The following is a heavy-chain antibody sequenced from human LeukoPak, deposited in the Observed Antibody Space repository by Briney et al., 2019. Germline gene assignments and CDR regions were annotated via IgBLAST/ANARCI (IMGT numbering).Heavy chain of an antibody. V-gene: IGHV1-2*04. J-gene: IGHJ6*02. CDR3: ARYSLYYYYGMDV. Sequence: ASVKVSCKASGYTFTGYYMHWVRQAPGQGLERMGWISPSSGGTNYAQKFQGWVTMTRDTSISTAYMELSRLRSDDTAVYYCARYSLYYYYGMDVWGQGTTVTVSS. D-gene: IGHD5-18*01. CDR1: GYTFTGYY. CDR2: ISPSSGGT.